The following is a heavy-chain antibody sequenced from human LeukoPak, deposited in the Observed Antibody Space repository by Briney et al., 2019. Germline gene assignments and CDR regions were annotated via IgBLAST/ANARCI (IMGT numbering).Heavy chain of an antibody. Sequence: SVKVSCKASGGTFSSYAISWVRQAPGQGLEWMGGIIPIFGTANYAQKFQGRVTITADESTSTAYMELSSLRSEDTAVYYCAGAYYYDSSGYYYFDYWGQGTLVTVSS. J-gene: IGHJ4*02. CDR3: AGAYYYDSSGYYYFDY. V-gene: IGHV1-69*13. D-gene: IGHD3-22*01. CDR2: IIPIFGTA. CDR1: GGTFSSYA.